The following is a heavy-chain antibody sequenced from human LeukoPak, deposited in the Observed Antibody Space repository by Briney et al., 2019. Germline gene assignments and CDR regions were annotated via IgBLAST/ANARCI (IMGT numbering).Heavy chain of an antibody. Sequence: GGSLRLACAPSGFTFSSYAMSWVRQAPGKGLEWVSAISGSGGCTYYADSVKGRFTISSDNSKNTLDLQMNSLRAEDTAVYYCAREASRGYSGYGLFDYWGQGTLVTVSS. CDR1: GFTFSSYA. V-gene: IGHV3-23*01. CDR2: ISGSGGCT. J-gene: IGHJ4*02. CDR3: AREASRGYSGYGLFDY. D-gene: IGHD5-12*01.